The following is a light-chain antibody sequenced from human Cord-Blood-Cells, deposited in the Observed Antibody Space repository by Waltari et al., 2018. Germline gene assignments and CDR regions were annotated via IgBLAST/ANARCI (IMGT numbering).Light chain of an antibody. CDR3: QQSYSTPT. CDR2: AAS. CDR1: QSISSY. J-gene: IGKJ4*01. V-gene: IGKV1-39*01. Sequence: DIQMTQSPSSLSASVGDRVTITCRASQSISSYLNWYQQKPGKAPKLLTYAASSLQSGVPSRFSGSGSGTDFTPTISSLQPEDFATYYCQQSYSTPTFGGGTKVEIK.